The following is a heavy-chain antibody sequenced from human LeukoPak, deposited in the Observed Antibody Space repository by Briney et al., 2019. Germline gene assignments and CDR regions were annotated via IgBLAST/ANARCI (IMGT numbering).Heavy chain of an antibody. CDR2: IYHSGST. CDR1: GYSVSSGYY. Sequence: SETLSLTCTVSGYSVSSGYYWGWIRQSPGKGLEWIGSIYHSGSTYYNPSLKSRVTISVDTSKNQFSLKLSSVTAADTAVYYCARSVCTNGVCYSDWFDPWGQGTLVTVSS. V-gene: IGHV4-38-2*02. D-gene: IGHD2-8*01. J-gene: IGHJ5*02. CDR3: ARSVCTNGVCYSDWFDP.